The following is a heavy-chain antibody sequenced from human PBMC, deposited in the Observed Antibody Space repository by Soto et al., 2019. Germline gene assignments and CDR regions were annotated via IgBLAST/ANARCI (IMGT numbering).Heavy chain of an antibody. CDR3: AKDRAVPFSLVYYGMDV. J-gene: IGHJ6*02. Sequence: QVQLVESGGGVVQPGRSLRLSCAASGFTFSSYGMHWVRQAPGKGLEWVAVISYDGSNKYYADSVKGRFTISRDNSKNTLYLQMNSLRAEDTAVYYCAKDRAVPFSLVYYGMDVWGQGTTVTVSS. CDR1: GFTFSSYG. V-gene: IGHV3-30*18. D-gene: IGHD1-1*01. CDR2: ISYDGSNK.